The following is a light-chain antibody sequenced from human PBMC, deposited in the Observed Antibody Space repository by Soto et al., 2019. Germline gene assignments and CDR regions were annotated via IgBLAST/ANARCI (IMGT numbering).Light chain of an antibody. CDR3: AAWDDSLKVYV. Sequence: QSALTQPPSASGTPGQSVTISCSGSSSNIGSNPVNWSQQLPGTAPKLLIYSNNRRPSGVPDRFSGSKSDTSASLAISGLQSEDEGDYYCAAWDDSLKVYVFGTGTKVTVL. V-gene: IGLV1-44*01. CDR2: SNN. J-gene: IGLJ1*01. CDR1: SSNIGSNP.